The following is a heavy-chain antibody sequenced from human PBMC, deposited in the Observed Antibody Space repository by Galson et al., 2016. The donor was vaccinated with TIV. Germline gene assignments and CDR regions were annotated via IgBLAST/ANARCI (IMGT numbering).Heavy chain of an antibody. D-gene: IGHD2-15*01. Sequence: SLRLSCAASGFTFSSQTMSWVRQAPGKGLEWVSAISISGASAYYADSVKGRFTISRDNSKKTLYLQMNSLRAEDTAVYYCAKVYSSSCYPNSIDYWGQGTLVTVSS. CDR2: ISISGASA. CDR1: GFTFSSQT. CDR3: AKVYSSSCYPNSIDY. J-gene: IGHJ4*02. V-gene: IGHV3-23*01.